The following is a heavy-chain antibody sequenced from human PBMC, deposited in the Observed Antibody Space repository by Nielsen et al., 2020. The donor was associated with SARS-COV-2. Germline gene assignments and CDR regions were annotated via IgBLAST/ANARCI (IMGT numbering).Heavy chain of an antibody. CDR2: IIPISGTA. J-gene: IGHJ3*02. D-gene: IGHD3-16*01. CDR1: GYTLTELS. V-gene: IGHV1-69*13. CDR3: ASPLRWGAGIYGTFDI. Sequence: SVKVSCKVSGYTLTELSMHWVRQAPGKGLEWMGGIIPISGTANYAQKFQGRVTITADESTSTAYMELSSLRSEDTAVYYCASPLRWGAGIYGTFDIWGQGTMVTVSS.